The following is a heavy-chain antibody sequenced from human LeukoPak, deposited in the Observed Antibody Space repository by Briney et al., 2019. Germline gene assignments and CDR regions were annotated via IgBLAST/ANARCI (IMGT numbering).Heavy chain of an antibody. CDR1: GFPFSSYG. CDR2: ISYDGSNK. J-gene: IGHJ3*02. D-gene: IGHD2/OR15-2a*01. V-gene: IGHV3-30*03. CDR3: ARDFPGLLRPNDAFDI. Sequence: PGRSLRLSCAASGFPFSSYGMHWVRQAPGKGLEWVAVISYDGSNKYYEDSVKGRFTISRDNSKNTLYLQMNSLRAEDTAVYYCARDFPGLLRPNDAFDIWGQGTMVTVSS.